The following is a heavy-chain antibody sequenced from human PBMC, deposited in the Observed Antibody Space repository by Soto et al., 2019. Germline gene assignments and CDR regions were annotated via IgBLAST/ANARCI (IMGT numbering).Heavy chain of an antibody. CDR2: ISYDGSNK. CDR1: GFTFSSYA. V-gene: IGHV3-30-3*01. Sequence: GGSLRLSCAASGFTFSSYAMHWVRQAPGKGLEWVAVISYDGSNKYYADSVKGRFTISRDNSKNTLYLQMNSLRAEDTAVYYCARDYYRFNSGYGFSMDVWGQGTTVPVPS. D-gene: IGHD5-12*01. CDR3: ARDYYRFNSGYGFSMDV. J-gene: IGHJ6*02.